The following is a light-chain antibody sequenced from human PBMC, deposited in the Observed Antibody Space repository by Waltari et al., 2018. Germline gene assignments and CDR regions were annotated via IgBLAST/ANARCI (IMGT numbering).Light chain of an antibody. Sequence: QSALTQPASVSGSPGQSITISCTGTSSDVGGHKYVSWYQQHPGTAPKLMIYDVSNRPSGVSNRFSGSKSGNTASLTISGLQAEDEADYYCSSYTSSSTLYVFGTGTKVTVL. V-gene: IGLV2-14*03. CDR1: SSDVGGHKY. CDR2: DVS. CDR3: SSYTSSSTLYV. J-gene: IGLJ1*01.